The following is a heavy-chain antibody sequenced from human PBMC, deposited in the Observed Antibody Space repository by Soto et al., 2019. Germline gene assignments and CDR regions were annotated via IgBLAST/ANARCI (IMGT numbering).Heavy chain of an antibody. CDR2: ISSSSSTI. CDR3: ARGPVYYSPRYNWFDP. J-gene: IGHJ5*02. V-gene: IGHV3-48*02. CDR1: GFTFSSYS. D-gene: IGHD4-4*01. Sequence: GGSLRLSCAASGFTFSSYSMNWVRQAPGKGLEWVSYISSSSSTIYYADSVKGRFTISRDNAKNSLYLQMNSLRDEDTAVYYCARGPVYYSPRYNWFDPWGQGTLVTVSS.